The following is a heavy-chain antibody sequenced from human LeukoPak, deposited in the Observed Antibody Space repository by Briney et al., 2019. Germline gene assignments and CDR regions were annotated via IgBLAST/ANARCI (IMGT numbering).Heavy chain of an antibody. V-gene: IGHV4-59*08. CDR2: IHDSGSS. D-gene: IGHD3-10*02. CDR3: ARHGDVRGVIYLIDY. Sequence: SETLSLTCIVSGESVSSNRWGWIRQSPGKGLEWIGYIHDSGSSSYNPSLKSRVTISVDMSKNQFSLRLASVTAADTAVYYCARHGDVRGVIYLIDYWGQGTLVAVSS. J-gene: IGHJ4*02. CDR1: GESVSSNR.